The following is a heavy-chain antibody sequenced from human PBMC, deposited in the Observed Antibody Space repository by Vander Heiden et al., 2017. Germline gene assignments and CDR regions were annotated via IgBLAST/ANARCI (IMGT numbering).Heavy chain of an antibody. Sequence: EVQLVESGGGLVKPGGSLRLSCAASGFTFSSYSMNWGRQAPGKGLEWVSSISSSSSYIYYADSVKGRFTISRDNAKNSLFLQMNSLRAEDTAVYYCARDSGSSGYYYLVGYYFDYWGQGTLVTVSS. CDR1: GFTFSSYS. J-gene: IGHJ4*02. V-gene: IGHV3-21*01. D-gene: IGHD3-22*01. CDR2: ISSSSSYI. CDR3: ARDSGSSGYYYLVGYYFDY.